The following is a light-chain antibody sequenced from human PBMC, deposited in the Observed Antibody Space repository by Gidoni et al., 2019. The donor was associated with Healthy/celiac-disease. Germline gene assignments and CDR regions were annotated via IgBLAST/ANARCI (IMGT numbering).Light chain of an antibody. V-gene: IGLV3-1*01. CDR3: QAWDSSTSV. Sequence: SYELTQPPSVSVSLGQTASITCSGDTLGDKYACWYQQKPGQSPVLVIYQDSKRPSGIPERFSGSNSGNTATPTISGTQAMDEADYYCQAWDSSTSVFGTGTKVTVL. CDR1: TLGDKY. CDR2: QDS. J-gene: IGLJ1*01.